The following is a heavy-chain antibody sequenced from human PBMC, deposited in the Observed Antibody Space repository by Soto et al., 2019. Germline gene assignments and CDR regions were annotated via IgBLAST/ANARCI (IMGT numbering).Heavy chain of an antibody. CDR2: ISSSSSTI. CDR1: GFTFSSYS. V-gene: IGHV3-48*01. J-gene: IGHJ5*02. Sequence: GGFLRLSCAASGFTFSSYSMNWVRQAPGKGLEWVSYISSSSSTIYYADSVKGRFTISRDNAKKSLYLQMNSLRAEDTAVYYCARYSSGYYFNAENWFDPWGQGTLVTVS. D-gene: IGHD3-22*01. CDR3: ARYSSGYYFNAENWFDP.